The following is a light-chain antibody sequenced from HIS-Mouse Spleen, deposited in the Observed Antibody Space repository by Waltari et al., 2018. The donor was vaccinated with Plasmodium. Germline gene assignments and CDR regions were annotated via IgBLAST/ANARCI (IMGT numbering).Light chain of an antibody. J-gene: IGKJ3*01. Sequence: DIQMTQSPSSLSASVGDRVTITCQASQDISNYLNWYQQKPGKAPKLLIYDASNLETGVPSRFSGSGSGTDFTFTISSLQPEDIATYYCQHYDNLPPAFTFGPGTKVDIK. CDR2: DAS. CDR3: QHYDNLPPAFT. CDR1: QDISNY. V-gene: IGKV1-33*01.